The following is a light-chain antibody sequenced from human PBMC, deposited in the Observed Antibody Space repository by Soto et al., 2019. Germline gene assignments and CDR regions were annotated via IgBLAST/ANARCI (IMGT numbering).Light chain of an antibody. Sequence: EIVLTQSPATLSLSLGERATLSCRASQSFGDYLAWYQQQPGQPPSLLISDASNRAAGIPSRFSGSGSGTHFTHNIRSLEPEDYAVYYCQQRGNLYTFGQGTKLEIK. CDR2: DAS. V-gene: IGKV3-11*01. CDR1: QSFGDY. J-gene: IGKJ2*01. CDR3: QQRGNLYT.